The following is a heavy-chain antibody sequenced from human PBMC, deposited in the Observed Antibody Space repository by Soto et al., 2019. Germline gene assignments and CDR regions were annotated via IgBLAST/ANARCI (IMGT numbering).Heavy chain of an antibody. V-gene: IGHV1-2*02. J-gene: IGHJ5*02. CDR1: GYTFTDSH. Sequence: ASVKVSCKASGYTFTDSHIHWVRQAPGQGLEWMGWINPDTGDRNYAQRFQGRLTTTRDTSITTAYMALTRLTSDDTAVYYCARSDWFDPWGPGTLVTVSS. CDR2: INPDTGDR. CDR3: ARSDWFDP. D-gene: IGHD3-16*01.